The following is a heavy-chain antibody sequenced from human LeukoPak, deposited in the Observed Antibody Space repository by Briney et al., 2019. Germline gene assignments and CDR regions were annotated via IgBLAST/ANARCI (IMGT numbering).Heavy chain of an antibody. CDR3: ANANGDSSGWYRGYYFDY. V-gene: IGHV3-30*18. Sequence: GGSLRLSCAASGFTFSSYGMHWVRQTPGKGLEWVAVISYDGSNKYYADSVKGRFTISRDNSKNTLYLQMNSLRAEDTAVYYCANANGDSSGWYRGYYFDYWGQGTLVTVSS. J-gene: IGHJ4*02. CDR2: ISYDGSNK. D-gene: IGHD6-19*01. CDR1: GFTFSSYG.